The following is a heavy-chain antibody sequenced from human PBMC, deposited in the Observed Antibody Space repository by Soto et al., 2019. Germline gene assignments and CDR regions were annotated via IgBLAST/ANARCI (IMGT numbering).Heavy chain of an antibody. Sequence: QITLKESGPTLVKPTQTLTLTCTFSGFSLSTSGVGVGWIRQPPGKALEWLALIYCDDDKRYSPSLKSRLTITKDTSKNQVVLTMTNMDPVDTATYDCAHSGRMVRGAHFDYWGQGTLVTVAS. J-gene: IGHJ4*02. CDR2: IYCDDDK. V-gene: IGHV2-5*02. D-gene: IGHD3-10*01. CDR3: AHSGRMVRGAHFDY. CDR1: GFSLSTSGVG.